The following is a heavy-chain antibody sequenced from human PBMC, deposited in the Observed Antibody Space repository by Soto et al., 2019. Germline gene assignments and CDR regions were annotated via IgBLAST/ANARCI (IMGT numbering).Heavy chain of an antibody. Sequence: PGGSLRLSCAASGFTFSSYGMHWVRQAPGKGLEWVAVISYDGSNKYYADSVKGRFTISRDNSKNTLYLQMNSLRAEDTAVYYCAKSVVVVAATLSYYYGMDVWGQGTTVTVSS. CDR2: ISYDGSNK. D-gene: IGHD2-15*01. CDR1: GFTFSSYG. V-gene: IGHV3-30*18. J-gene: IGHJ6*02. CDR3: AKSVVVVAATLSYYYGMDV.